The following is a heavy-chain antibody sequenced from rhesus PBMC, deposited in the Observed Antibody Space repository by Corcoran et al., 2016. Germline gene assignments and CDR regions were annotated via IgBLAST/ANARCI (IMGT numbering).Heavy chain of an antibody. D-gene: IGHD3-28*01. Sequence: QVQLQESGPGLVKPSETLSLTCAVSGGSFSSYWWSWIRQPPGKGLEWIGEINGNSGSTNYNPSPTSRVTISKDASKNQFSLKLSSVTAADTAVYYCARFKEVITNSNDYWGQGVLVTVSS. CDR1: GGSFSSYW. V-gene: IGHV4-80*01. CDR3: ARFKEVITNSNDY. CDR2: INGNSGST. J-gene: IGHJ4*01.